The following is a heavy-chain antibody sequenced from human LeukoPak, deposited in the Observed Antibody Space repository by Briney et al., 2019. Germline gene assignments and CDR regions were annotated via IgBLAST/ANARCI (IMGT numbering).Heavy chain of an antibody. CDR1: GYTFTSYD. CDR2: MNPNSGNT. CDR3: ARVVRSWYNWFDP. V-gene: IGHV1-8*01. D-gene: IGHD6-13*01. Sequence: ASVKVSCKASGYTFTSYDINWVRQATGQGLEWMGWMNPNSGNTGYAQKFQGRVTMTRNTSISTAYMELSSLRSEDTAVYYCARVVRSWYNWFDPWGQGTLVTVSS. J-gene: IGHJ5*02.